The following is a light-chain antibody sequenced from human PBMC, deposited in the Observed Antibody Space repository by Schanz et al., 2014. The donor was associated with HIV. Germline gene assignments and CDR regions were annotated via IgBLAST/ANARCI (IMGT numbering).Light chain of an antibody. CDR1: QSVSRY. CDR2: ATS. Sequence: EIVLTQSPATLSLSPGERATLSCRASQSVSRYLAWYQQKPGQAPRLVIYATSTRAAGIPDRFSGTGSGTDFTLPSSSLEPEDFAVYYCQQRSNWPTFGPGTKVDIK. CDR3: QQRSNWPT. J-gene: IGKJ3*01. V-gene: IGKV3-11*01.